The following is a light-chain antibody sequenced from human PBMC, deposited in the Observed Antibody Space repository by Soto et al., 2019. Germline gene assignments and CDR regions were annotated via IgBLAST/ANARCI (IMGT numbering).Light chain of an antibody. CDR1: SSDVGGHNY. CDR2: DVN. J-gene: IGLJ2*01. Sequence: QSALTQPPSASGSPGQSVTISCTGTSSDVGGHNYVSWYQQHPGKAPKLIIYDVNKRPSGVPDRFSGSKSGNTASLTVSGLQAEDGADYYFNSYAGTKNLVFGGGTQLTVL. V-gene: IGLV2-8*01. CDR3: NSYAGTKNLV.